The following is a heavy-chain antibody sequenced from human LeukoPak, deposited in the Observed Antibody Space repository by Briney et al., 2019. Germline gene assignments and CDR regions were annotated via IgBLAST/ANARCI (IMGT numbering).Heavy chain of an antibody. CDR1: GGSFSGYY. V-gene: IGHV4-34*01. CDR2: INHSGST. D-gene: IGHD5-18*01. J-gene: IGHJ6*03. CDR3: ARGLEDSYGPRGAHYYYYYYMDV. Sequence: SETLSLTCAVYGGSFSGYYWSWIRQPPGKGLEWIGEINHSGSTNYNPPLKSRVTISVDTSKNQFSLKLSSVTAADTAVYYCARGLEDSYGPRGAHYYYYYYMDVWGKGTTVTVSS.